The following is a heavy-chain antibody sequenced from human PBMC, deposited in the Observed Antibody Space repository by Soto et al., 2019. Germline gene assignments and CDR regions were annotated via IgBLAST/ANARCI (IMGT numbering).Heavy chain of an antibody. D-gene: IGHD3-3*01. V-gene: IGHV1-8*01. J-gene: IGHJ6*02. CDR3: TRSETPTIFVGYYYCYGMDV. Sequence: ASVKATSKESGDTFTSYDSNWARQATEQGLEWMGWMNHNSVNTGYAQNLQGRVTMTRNTSISTAYMALSSLRSEDTTVYYCTRSETPTIFVGYYYCYGMDVWGQGTADTVSS. CDR1: GDTFTSYD. CDR2: MNHNSVNT.